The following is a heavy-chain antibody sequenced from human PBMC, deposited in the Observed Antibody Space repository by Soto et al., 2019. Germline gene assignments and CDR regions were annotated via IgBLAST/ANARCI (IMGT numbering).Heavy chain of an antibody. D-gene: IGHD2-15*01. V-gene: IGHV3-74*01. CDR2: INSDGSST. J-gene: IGHJ6*02. CDR3: ARAGGSCSGGSCTDKYFYGMDV. Sequence: EVQLVESGGGLVQRGGSLRVSCAASGFTFSRFWMHWVRQAPGMGLVWVSRINSDGSSTNYADSVEGRFTISRDNAKNRMYLQWNRLRAEATAVYYCARAGGSCSGGSCTDKYFYGMDVWGQGTTVTVSS. CDR1: GFTFSRFW.